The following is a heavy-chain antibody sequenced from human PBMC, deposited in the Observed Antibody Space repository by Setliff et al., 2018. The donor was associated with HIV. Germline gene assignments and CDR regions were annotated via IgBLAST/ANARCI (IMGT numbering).Heavy chain of an antibody. D-gene: IGHD3-22*01. Sequence: GESLKISCGASGFTFSGSPMHWVRQASGKGLEWVGRIKTEAEGYATAYAASGKGRFTISRDDSKNTAYLQMNSLKTEDTAIYYCTRPQYIYDNSDSDNWGQGALVTVSS. CDR3: TRPQYIYDNSDSDN. CDR1: GFTFSGSP. V-gene: IGHV3-73*01. CDR2: IKTEAEGYAT. J-gene: IGHJ4*02.